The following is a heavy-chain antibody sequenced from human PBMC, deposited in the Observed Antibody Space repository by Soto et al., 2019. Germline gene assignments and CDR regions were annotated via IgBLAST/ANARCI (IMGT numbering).Heavy chain of an antibody. D-gene: IGHD6-13*01. V-gene: IGHV3-64D*08. CDR3: VNALPNPSIAAAAPLDY. CDR2: ISSNGGST. CDR1: GFTFSSYA. J-gene: IGHJ4*02. Sequence: PGGSLRLSCSASGFTFSSYAMHWVRQAPGKGLEYVSAISSNGGSTYYADSVKGRFTISRDNSKNTLYLQMSSLRAEDTAVYYCVNALPNPSIAAAAPLDYWGQGTLVTVSS.